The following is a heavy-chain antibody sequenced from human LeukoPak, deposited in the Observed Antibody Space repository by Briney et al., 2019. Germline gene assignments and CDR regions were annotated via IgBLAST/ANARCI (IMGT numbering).Heavy chain of an antibody. V-gene: IGHV3-9*01. CDR2: ISWNSGSI. D-gene: IGHD6-13*01. J-gene: IGHJ4*02. CDR3: AKAVGRISWSFDY. CDR1: GFTFDDYA. Sequence: GRSLRPSCAASGFTFDDYAMHWVRQAPGKGLEWVSGISWNSGSIAYADSVKGRFTISRDNSESTLYLQMDSLRGDDAAVYYCAKAVGRISWSFDYWGQGALVTVSS.